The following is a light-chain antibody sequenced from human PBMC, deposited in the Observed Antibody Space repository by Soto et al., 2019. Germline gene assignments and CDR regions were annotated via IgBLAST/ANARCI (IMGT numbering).Light chain of an antibody. Sequence: DIVMTQSPDSLAVSLGERATINCKSSQSVLYSSNNKNYLAWYQHRPGQPPKLIIYWASTRESGVPDRFSGSGSGTDFTLTITSLQAEDVAVYYCQQYESTPPTFGQGTKLEIK. CDR2: WAS. J-gene: IGKJ2*01. CDR3: QQYESTPPT. V-gene: IGKV4-1*01. CDR1: QSVLYSSNNKNY.